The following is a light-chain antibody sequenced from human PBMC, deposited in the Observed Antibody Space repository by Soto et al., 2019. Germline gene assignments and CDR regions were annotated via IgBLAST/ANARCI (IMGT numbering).Light chain of an antibody. CDR2: SAS. V-gene: IGKV3-20*01. CDR1: QSVGSSF. Sequence: EVVLTQSPGPLSLSQGEIATLSFRASQSVGSSFLAWYQQKPGQAPRLLIHSASSRATGVPVRFSGRGSGTDFTLTISRLEPEDFAVYYCQQYNRYAVTFGQGTKVDIK. CDR3: QQYNRYAVT. J-gene: IGKJ1*01.